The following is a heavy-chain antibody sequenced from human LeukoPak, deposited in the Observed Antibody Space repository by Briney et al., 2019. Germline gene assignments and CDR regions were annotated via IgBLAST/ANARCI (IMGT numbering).Heavy chain of an antibody. D-gene: IGHD3-10*01. V-gene: IGHV3-23*01. CDR2: ISGSGGST. Sequence: GGSLRLSCAASGFTFSSYAMSWVRQAPGKGLEWVSAISGSGGSTYYADSVKGPFTISRDNSKNTLYLQMNSLRAEDTAVYYWAKVPDYYGSGHFDYWGQGTLVTVSS. CDR3: AKVPDYYGSGHFDY. J-gene: IGHJ4*02. CDR1: GFTFSSYA.